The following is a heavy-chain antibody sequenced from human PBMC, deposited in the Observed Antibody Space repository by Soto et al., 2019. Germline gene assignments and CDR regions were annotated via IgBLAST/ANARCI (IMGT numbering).Heavy chain of an antibody. D-gene: IGHD3-9*01. CDR2: ISYDGSNK. J-gene: IGHJ3*02. Sequence: QVQLVESGGGVVQPGRSLRLSCAASGFTFSSYAMHWVRQAPGKGLEWVAVISYDGSNKYYADSVKGRFTISRDNSKNTLYLQMNSLRAEDTAVYYCARDRVRYFDWPHDAFDIWGQGTMVTVST. CDR1: GFTFSSYA. CDR3: ARDRVRYFDWPHDAFDI. V-gene: IGHV3-30-3*01.